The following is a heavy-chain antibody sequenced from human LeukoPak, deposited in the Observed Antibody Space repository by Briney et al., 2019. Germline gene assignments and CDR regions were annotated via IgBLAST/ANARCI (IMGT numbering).Heavy chain of an antibody. CDR3: ATLPATYYYDFDGGDAFDI. CDR2: ISSSGGST. D-gene: IGHD3-22*01. CDR1: GFTFSSYA. V-gene: IGHV3-23*01. Sequence: GGSLRLSCAASGFTFSSYAMSWVRQAPGMGLEWVSGISSSGGSTYYADSVKGRFTISRDNSKNTLYLQMNSVRAEDTAVYYCATLPATYYYDFDGGDAFDIWGQGTMVTVSA. J-gene: IGHJ3*02.